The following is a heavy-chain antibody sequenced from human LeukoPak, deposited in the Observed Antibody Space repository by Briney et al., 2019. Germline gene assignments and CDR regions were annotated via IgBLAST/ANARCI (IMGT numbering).Heavy chain of an antibody. Sequence: PGRSLRLSCAASGFTFSSYGMHWVRQAPGKGLEWVAVIWSDGSSKHYGDSVKGRFTISRDNSKNTLYLQMNSLRAEDTAVYHCARGQSPSYYDKDVWGQGTTVTVSS. D-gene: IGHD6-19*01. V-gene: IGHV3-33*01. J-gene: IGHJ6*02. CDR1: GFTFSSYG. CDR3: ARGQSPSYYDKDV. CDR2: IWSDGSSK.